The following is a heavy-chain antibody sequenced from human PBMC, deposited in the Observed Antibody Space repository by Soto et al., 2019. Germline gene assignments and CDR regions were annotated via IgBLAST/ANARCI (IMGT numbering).Heavy chain of an antibody. Sequence: QVQLVESGGGVVQPGTSLRLSCVGSGFTFRSYVIHWVRQAPGKGLEWVALTSYDGSNNFYGDSVKGRFTISRHNSRNTVVLQMDSLTFEDTALYYCARWGTTVGLDVWGQGTLVSVSS. CDR3: ARWGTTVGLDV. J-gene: IGHJ4*02. CDR2: TSYDGSNN. V-gene: IGHV3-33*05. D-gene: IGHD4-17*01. CDR1: GFTFRSYV.